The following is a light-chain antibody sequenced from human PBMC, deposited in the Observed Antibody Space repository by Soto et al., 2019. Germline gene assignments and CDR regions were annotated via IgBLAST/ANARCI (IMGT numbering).Light chain of an antibody. CDR3: QQYGSSPPVT. Sequence: EIVLTQSPGTLSLSPGERATLSCRASQSVSSSYLAWYQQKPGQAPRLLIYGASSRAAGIPARFSGSGSGTDFTLTISRLEPEDVAVYYCQQYGSSPPVTFGGGTKVEIK. CDR2: GAS. V-gene: IGKV3-20*01. CDR1: QSVSSSY. J-gene: IGKJ4*01.